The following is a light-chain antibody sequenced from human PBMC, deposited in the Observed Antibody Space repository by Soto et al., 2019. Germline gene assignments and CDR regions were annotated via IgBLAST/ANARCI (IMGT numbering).Light chain of an antibody. Sequence: ESVLTQSAAALSKSPGERATLSCRASQSVSSNYLAWYQQTPGQAPRLLIYGASSRATGIPDRFSGSGSGTDFSLTISRLEPEDFAVYYCQHYGNSPITFGQGTRLEIK. CDR3: QHYGNSPIT. V-gene: IGKV3-20*01. CDR2: GAS. CDR1: QSVSSNY. J-gene: IGKJ5*01.